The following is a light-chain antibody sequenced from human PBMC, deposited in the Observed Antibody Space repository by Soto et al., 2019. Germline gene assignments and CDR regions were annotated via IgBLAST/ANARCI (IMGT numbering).Light chain of an antibody. J-gene: IGLJ2*01. CDR2: LNSDGSH. CDR3: QTWGTGIVV. V-gene: IGLV4-69*01. Sequence: QLVLTQSPSASASLGASVKLTCTLSSGHSNYAIAWHKQQPEKGPRYLMKLNSDGSHSKGDGIPDRFSGSSSGAERSLTISSLQSEDEADYYCQTWGTGIVVFGGGTKLTVL. CDR1: SGHSNYA.